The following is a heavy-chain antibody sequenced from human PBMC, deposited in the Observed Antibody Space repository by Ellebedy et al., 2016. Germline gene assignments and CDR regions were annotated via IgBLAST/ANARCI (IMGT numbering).Heavy chain of an antibody. D-gene: IGHD2-2*01. CDR1: GGTFSSYA. CDR3: ARDLVYCSSTSCYRARGQANAFDI. J-gene: IGHJ3*02. CDR2: IIPIFGTA. Sequence: SVKVSCXASGGTFSSYAISWVRQAPGQGLEWMAGIIPIFGTANYAQKFQGRVTITADESTSTAYMELSSLRSEDTAVYYCARDLVYCSSTSCYRARGQANAFDIWGQGTMVTVSS. V-gene: IGHV1-69*13.